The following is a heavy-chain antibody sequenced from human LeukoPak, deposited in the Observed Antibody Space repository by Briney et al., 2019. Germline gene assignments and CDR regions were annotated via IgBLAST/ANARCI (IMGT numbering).Heavy chain of an antibody. V-gene: IGHV3-74*01. D-gene: IGHD4-11*01. Sequence: GGSLRLSCAASGFTFSSYAMNWVRQAPGKGLVWVSRINSDGSSTSYADSVKGRFTISRDNAKNTLYLQMNSLRAEDTAVYYCARQSSNRYNWFDPWGQGTLVTVSS. CDR1: GFTFSSYA. CDR3: ARQSSNRYNWFDP. J-gene: IGHJ5*02. CDR2: INSDGSST.